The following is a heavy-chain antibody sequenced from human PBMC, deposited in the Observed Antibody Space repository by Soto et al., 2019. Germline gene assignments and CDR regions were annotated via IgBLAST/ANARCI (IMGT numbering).Heavy chain of an antibody. Sequence: PSETLSLTCAVSGGSISSGGYSWSWIRQPPGKGLEWIGYIYHSESTYYNPSLKSRVTISVDRSKNQFSLKLSSVTAADTAVYYCAGSIAARLFGNWFDPWGQGTPVTVSS. D-gene: IGHD6-6*01. CDR3: AGSIAARLFGNWFDP. CDR1: GGSISSGGYS. V-gene: IGHV4-30-2*01. J-gene: IGHJ5*02. CDR2: IYHSEST.